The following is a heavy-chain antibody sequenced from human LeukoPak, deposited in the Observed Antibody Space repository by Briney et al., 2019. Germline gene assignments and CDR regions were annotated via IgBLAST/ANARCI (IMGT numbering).Heavy chain of an antibody. Sequence: TSETLSLTCAVYGGSFSGYYWSWIRQPPGKGLEWIGEINHSGGTNYNPSLKSRVTISVDTSKNQFSLKLSSVTAADTAVYYCARGKRGCSSTSCYLNYWGQGTLVTVSS. CDR1: GGSFSGYY. CDR2: INHSGGT. V-gene: IGHV4-34*01. J-gene: IGHJ4*02. CDR3: ARGKRGCSSTSCYLNY. D-gene: IGHD2-2*01.